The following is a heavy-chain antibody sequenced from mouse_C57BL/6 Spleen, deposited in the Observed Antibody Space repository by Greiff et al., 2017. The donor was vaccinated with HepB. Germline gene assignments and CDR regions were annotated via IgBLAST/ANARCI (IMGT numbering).Heavy chain of an antibody. CDR1: GYTFTSYW. CDR2: IHPNSGST. J-gene: IGHJ1*03. CDR3: ARSEDYDKWYLDV. Sequence: VQLQQPGAELVKPGASVKLSCKASGYTFTSYWMHWVKQRPGQGLEWIGMIHPNSGSTNYNAKFKSKATMTEDKSSSTAYMQHSSLTSEDSAVYDCARSEDYDKWYLDVWGKGTTVTVSS. V-gene: IGHV1-64*01. D-gene: IGHD2-4*01.